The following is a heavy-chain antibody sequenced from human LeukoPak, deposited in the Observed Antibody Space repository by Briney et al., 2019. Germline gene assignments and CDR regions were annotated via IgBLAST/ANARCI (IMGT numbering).Heavy chain of an antibody. CDR1: GFAFSDYT. J-gene: IGHJ4*02. CDR2: ISSNSRYI. Sequence: GGSLRLSCAASGFAFSDYTINWVRQAPGKGLEWVSSISSNSRYIYYADSVKGRLTISRDNAKNSVYLQMNSLRAEDTAVYYCARDGLWSYDYWGQGTLVTVSS. V-gene: IGHV3-21*01. CDR3: ARDGLWSYDY. D-gene: IGHD3-10*01.